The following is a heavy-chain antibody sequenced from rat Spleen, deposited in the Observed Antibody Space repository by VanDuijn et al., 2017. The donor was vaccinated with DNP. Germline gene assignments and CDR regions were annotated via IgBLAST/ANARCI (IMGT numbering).Heavy chain of an antibody. J-gene: IGHJ2*01. D-gene: IGHD4-3*01. CDR2: ITASSGTT. CDR1: GFTFSNYG. CDR3: ARWNSGHFDY. V-gene: IGHV5S13*01. Sequence: EVQLVESGGGLVQPGRSLKLSCTASGFTFSNYGMAWVRQAPKKGLEWVATITASSGTTYYRDSVKGRFAISTDNAKNTLYLQMNSLRSEDMATYYCARWNSGHFDYWGQGVMVPVSS.